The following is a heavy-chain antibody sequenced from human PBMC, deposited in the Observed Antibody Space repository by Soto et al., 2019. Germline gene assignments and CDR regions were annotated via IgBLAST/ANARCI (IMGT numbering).Heavy chain of an antibody. CDR2: IIPIFGTA. J-gene: IGHJ4*02. D-gene: IGHD2-2*01. CDR3: ARAQDIVVVPAASPLSGWYGPFDY. Sequence: ASVKVSCKASGGTFSSYAISWVRQAPGQGLEWMGGIIPIFGTANYAQKFQGRVTITADESTSTAYMELSSLRSEDTAVYYCARAQDIVVVPAASPLSGWYGPFDYWGQGTLVTVSS. V-gene: IGHV1-69*13. CDR1: GGTFSSYA.